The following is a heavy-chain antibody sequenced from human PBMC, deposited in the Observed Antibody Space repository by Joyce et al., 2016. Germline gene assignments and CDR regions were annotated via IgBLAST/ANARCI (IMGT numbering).Heavy chain of an antibody. CDR1: GFTFNNAW. J-gene: IGHJ6*02. V-gene: IGHV3-15*01. CDR3: ATSDFWSGYSIDYYYSGLDV. D-gene: IGHD3-3*01. CDR2: IKRKSEGGTT. Sequence: EVQLVESGGGLVRPGGSLRLSCAASGFTFNNAWMYWVRQAPGKGRELLGPIKRKSEGGTTDYAAPVKGRFIILRDDSKNTLYLQMNSLKTEDTAVYFCATSDFWSGYSIDYYYSGLDVWGQGTTVSVFS.